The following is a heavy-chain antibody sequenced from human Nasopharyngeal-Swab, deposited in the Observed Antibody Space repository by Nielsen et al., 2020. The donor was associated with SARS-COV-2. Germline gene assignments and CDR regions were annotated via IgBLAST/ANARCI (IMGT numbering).Heavy chain of an antibody. CDR2: ISRSSSYI. CDR3: ARPHYYDSSGYYGPYYYYGMDV. D-gene: IGHD3-22*01. J-gene: IGHJ6*02. CDR1: GFTFSSYS. Sequence: GESLKISCSASGFTFSSYSMNWVRQAPGKGLELVSSISRSSSYIYYADSVKGRFTISRDNAKNSLYLQMNSLRAEDTAVYYCARPHYYDSSGYYGPYYYYGMDVWGQGTTVTVSS. V-gene: IGHV3-21*01.